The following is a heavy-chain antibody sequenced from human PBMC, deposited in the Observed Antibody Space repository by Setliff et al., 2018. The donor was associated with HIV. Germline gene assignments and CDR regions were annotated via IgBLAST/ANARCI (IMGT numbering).Heavy chain of an antibody. CDR3: VREGWALLRYVDWLLSYMDV. D-gene: IGHD3-9*01. CDR1: GFTFRSYW. CDR2: INTDGSDT. Sequence: PGESLKISCAASGFTFRSYWMHWVRQAPGKGLVWVSRINTDGSDTNYADSVKGRFIISRDNTKNTVYLQMNRLRVEDMAVYYCVREGWALLRYVDWLLSYMDVWGKGTAVTVSS. J-gene: IGHJ6*03. V-gene: IGHV3-74*01.